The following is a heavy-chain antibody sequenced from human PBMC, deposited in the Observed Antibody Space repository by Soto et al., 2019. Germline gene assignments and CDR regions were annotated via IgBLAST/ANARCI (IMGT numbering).Heavy chain of an antibody. V-gene: IGHV3-48*02. CDR3: ARDYRERAMDV. CDR2: IRSSSSPT. Sequence: GGSLRLSCAASGFTFSSYAMSWVRQAPGKGLEWVSYIRSSSSPTHYADSVKGRFTISRDNDKNSLYLQMNNLRDEDTAVYYCARDYRERAMDVWGQGTTVTVSS. CDR1: GFTFSSYA. J-gene: IGHJ6*02. D-gene: IGHD1-26*01.